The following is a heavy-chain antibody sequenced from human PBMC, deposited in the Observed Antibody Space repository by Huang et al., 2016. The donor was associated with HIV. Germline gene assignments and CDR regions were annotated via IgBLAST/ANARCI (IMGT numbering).Heavy chain of an antibody. CDR2: VNPNRGNT. J-gene: IGHJ4*02. CDR3: ATLPPVNYGRSGGRLRDY. V-gene: IGHV1-8*01. D-gene: IGHD2-15*01. Sequence: QVQLVQSGAEVKKTGASVKVSCKASGYTFSNYDINWVRQAPGQGREWMVWVNPNRGNTGYARKFQGRVTMTRGTSISTAYMELSRLGFEDTAVYYCATLPPVNYGRSGGRLRDYWGQGSLVTVSS. CDR1: GYTFSNYD.